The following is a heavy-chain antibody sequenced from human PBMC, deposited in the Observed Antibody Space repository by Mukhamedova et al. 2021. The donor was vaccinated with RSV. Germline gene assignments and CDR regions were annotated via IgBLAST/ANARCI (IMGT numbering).Heavy chain of an antibody. CDR3: AKDRGGYTSGWYSGAYHFDF. J-gene: IGHJ4*02. D-gene: IGHD6-19*01. CDR2: GSGTTT. V-gene: IGHV3-23*01. Sequence: GSGTTTYYADSVKGRFTISRDSSKNTLYLRMNSLRAEDTALYYCAKDRGGYTSGWYSGAYHFDFLGQGTLVTASS.